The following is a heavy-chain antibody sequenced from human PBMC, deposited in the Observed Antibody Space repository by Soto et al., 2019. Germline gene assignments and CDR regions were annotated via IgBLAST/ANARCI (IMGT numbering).Heavy chain of an antibody. CDR2: ISGNGAST. CDR3: AKVGLGRGFQMRSRPFDY. Sequence: EVQLLESGGGLVKPGGSLRLSCAASGFTFSNYAMNWVRQAPGKGLDWVSAISGNGASTYHADSVKGRFTISRDNSKNTLYLQMNSLRAEDTAVYYCAKVGLGRGFQMRSRPFDYWGQGTRVTVSS. D-gene: IGHD3-10*01. CDR1: GFTFSNYA. J-gene: IGHJ4*02. V-gene: IGHV3-23*01.